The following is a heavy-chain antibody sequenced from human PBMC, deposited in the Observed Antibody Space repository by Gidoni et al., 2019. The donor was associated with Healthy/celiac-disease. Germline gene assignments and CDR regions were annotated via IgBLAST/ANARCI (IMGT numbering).Heavy chain of an antibody. CDR2: IYTSGST. J-gene: IGHJ4*02. CDR1: GGSISSYY. Sequence: QVQLQESGPGLVKPSETLSLTCTVSGGSISSYYWSWIRQPAGTGLEWIGRIYTSGSTNYNPPLKSRVTMSVDTSKNQFSLKLSSVTAADTAVYYCASHSYSSGWYYFDYWGQGTLVTVSS. V-gene: IGHV4-4*07. D-gene: IGHD6-19*01. CDR3: ASHSYSSGWYYFDY.